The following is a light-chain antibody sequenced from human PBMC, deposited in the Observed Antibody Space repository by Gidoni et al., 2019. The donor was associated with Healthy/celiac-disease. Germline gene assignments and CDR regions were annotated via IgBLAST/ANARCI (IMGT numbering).Light chain of an antibody. CDR2: SNN. CDR3: AACDDSLSLYV. Sequence: QSVLTQPPSASGTPGQRVTISCSGSSSNIGSHTVNWYQQLPVTAPNLLIYSNNQRPSGVPDRFSGSKSGTSASLAISGLQSEDEADYYCAACDDSLSLYVFGTGTKVTVL. J-gene: IGLJ1*01. CDR1: SSNIGSHT. V-gene: IGLV1-44*01.